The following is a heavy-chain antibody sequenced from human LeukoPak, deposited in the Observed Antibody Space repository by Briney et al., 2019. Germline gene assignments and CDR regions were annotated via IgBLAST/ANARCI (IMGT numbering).Heavy chain of an antibody. Sequence: GGSLRLSCAASGFTFSSYGMHWVRQAPGKGLEWVAVISYDGSNKYYADSVKGRFTISRDNSKNTLYLQMNSLRAEDTAVYYCAKDHDSRPEYFQHWGQGTLVTVSS. J-gene: IGHJ1*01. CDR1: GFTFSSYG. D-gene: IGHD1-1*01. CDR2: ISYDGSNK. V-gene: IGHV3-30*18. CDR3: AKDHDSRPEYFQH.